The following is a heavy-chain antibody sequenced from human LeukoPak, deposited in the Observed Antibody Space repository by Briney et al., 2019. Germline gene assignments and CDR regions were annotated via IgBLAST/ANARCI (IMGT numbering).Heavy chain of an antibody. CDR1: GYTFTSYY. D-gene: IGHD3-22*01. CDR2: INPSGGST. CDR3: ARLMDYYDIASAFDI. V-gene: IGHV1-46*01. Sequence: GASVKVSCKASGYTFTSYYMHWVRQAPGQGLEWMGIINPSGGSTSYAQKFQGRVTMTRGTSTSTVYMELSSLRSEDTAVYYCARLMDYYDIASAFDIWGQGTMVTVSS. J-gene: IGHJ3*02.